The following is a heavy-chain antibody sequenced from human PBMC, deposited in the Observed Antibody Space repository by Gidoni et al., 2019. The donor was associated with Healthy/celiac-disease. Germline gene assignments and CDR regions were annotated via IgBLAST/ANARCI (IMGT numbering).Heavy chain of an antibody. CDR2: INHSGST. V-gene: IGHV4-34*01. J-gene: IGHJ4*02. Sequence: QVQLQPWGAGLLTPSETLSLPCAVYGGSFSGYYWSWIRQPPGKGLGWIGEINHSGSTNYNPSLKSRVNISVDTSKNQFSRKMSSVTAADTAVYYCASVVRGVVDYWGQGTLVTVSS. D-gene: IGHD3-10*01. CDR3: ASVVRGVVDY. CDR1: GGSFSGYY.